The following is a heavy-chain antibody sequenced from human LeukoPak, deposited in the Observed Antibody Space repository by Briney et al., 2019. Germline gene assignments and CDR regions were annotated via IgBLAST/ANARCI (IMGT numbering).Heavy chain of an antibody. V-gene: IGHV3-7*01. CDR3: ARKGGTRGPLNY. CDR1: GFTFSNYW. J-gene: IGHJ4*02. D-gene: IGHD2-8*01. CDR2: IKQDGSET. Sequence: GGSLRLSCAASGFTFSNYWMSWVRQAPGKGLEWVANIKQDGSETYYVDSVKGRFTNSRDNAKNSLFLQMNSLTAEDTAVYYCARKGGTRGPLNYWGQGTLVTVSS.